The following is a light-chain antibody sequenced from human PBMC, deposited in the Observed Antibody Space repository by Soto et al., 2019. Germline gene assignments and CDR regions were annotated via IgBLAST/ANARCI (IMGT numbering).Light chain of an antibody. CDR2: AAS. CDR3: QQYDYSRT. V-gene: IGKV1-39*01. J-gene: IGKJ1*01. Sequence: DIQMTQYPSSLSASVGDRVTITCRASQSISSYLNWYQQKPGKAPKLLIYAASSLQSGVPSRFSGSGSGTEFTLTISSLHSDDFATYYCQQYDYSRTFGQGTKVDI. CDR1: QSISSY.